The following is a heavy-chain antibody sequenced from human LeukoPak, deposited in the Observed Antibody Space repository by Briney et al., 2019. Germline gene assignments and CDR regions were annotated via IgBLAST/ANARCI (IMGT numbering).Heavy chain of an antibody. Sequence: SETLSLTCTVSGGSISSYYWSWIRQPPGKGLEWIGYIYYSGSTNYNPSLRSRVTISVDTSKNQFSLKLSSVTAADTAVYYCARGGVGSWFDPWGQGTLVTVSS. V-gene: IGHV4-59*01. D-gene: IGHD1-26*01. CDR3: ARGGVGSWFDP. CDR2: IYYSGST. CDR1: GGSISSYY. J-gene: IGHJ5*02.